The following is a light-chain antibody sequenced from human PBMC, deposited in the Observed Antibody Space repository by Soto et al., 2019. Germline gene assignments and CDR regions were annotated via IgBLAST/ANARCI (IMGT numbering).Light chain of an antibody. CDR2: AVS. CDR3: QQSKTSPYT. Sequence: DIQMTQSPPSLSASVGDRVTITCRASQSISNSLNWYQQKPGKAPKVMIYAVSSLQSGVPWMFSGSGFWTDFTLTISVLQPDDFATYYCQQSKTSPYTFGQGTRLEIK. J-gene: IGKJ2*01. CDR1: QSISNS. V-gene: IGKV1-39*01.